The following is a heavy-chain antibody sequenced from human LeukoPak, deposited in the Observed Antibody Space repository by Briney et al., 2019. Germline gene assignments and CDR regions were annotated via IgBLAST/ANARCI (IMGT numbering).Heavy chain of an antibody. J-gene: IGHJ6*03. V-gene: IGHV3-30*01. CDR2: ISYDGSNK. CDR3: ASASPTPYYYYMDV. CDR1: GFTFSSYA. Sequence: GRSLRLSCAASGFTFSSYAIHWVRQAPGKGLEWVAVISYDGSNKYYADSVKGRFTISRDNSKNTLYLQMNSLRAEDTAVYYCASASPTPYYYYMDVWGKGTTVTVSS.